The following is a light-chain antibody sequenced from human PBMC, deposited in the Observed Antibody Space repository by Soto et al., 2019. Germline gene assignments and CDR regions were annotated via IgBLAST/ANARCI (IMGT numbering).Light chain of an antibody. CDR1: SSDVGGYNY. Sequence: QSALTQPASVSGSPGQSITISCSGTSSDVGGYNYVSWFQQHPGKAPKLMIYAVSNRPSGVSNRFSGSKSGNTASLTISGLQAEDEADYYCSSYTSSSTLVVFGGETKLTVL. J-gene: IGLJ2*01. CDR2: AVS. CDR3: SSYTSSSTLVV. V-gene: IGLV2-14*01.